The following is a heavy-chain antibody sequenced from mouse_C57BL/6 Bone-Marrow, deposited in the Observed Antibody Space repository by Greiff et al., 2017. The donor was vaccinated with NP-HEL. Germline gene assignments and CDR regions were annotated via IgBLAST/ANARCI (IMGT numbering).Heavy chain of an antibody. CDR3: TGRRSYAMDY. CDR2: IDPENGDT. V-gene: IGHV14-4*01. Sequence: VQLKQSGAELVRPGASVKLSCTASGFNIKDDYMHWVKQRPEQGLEWIGWIDPENGDTEYASKFQGKATITADTSSNTAYLQLSSLTSEDTAVYYCTGRRSYAMDYWGQGTSVTVSS. J-gene: IGHJ4*01. CDR1: GFNIKDDY.